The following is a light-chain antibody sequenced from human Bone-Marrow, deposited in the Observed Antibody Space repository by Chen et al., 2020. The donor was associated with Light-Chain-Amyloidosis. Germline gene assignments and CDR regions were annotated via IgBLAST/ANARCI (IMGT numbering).Light chain of an antibody. Sequence: DIVMTHAPDSLAVSLGERANINCKSSQSVLYSSNNKNYLAWFQQKPGQPPKLLISWASTRESGVPDRFSGSASGTDFTLTISSLQAEDVAVYYCQQYLSAPYTFGQGTKLEIK. V-gene: IGKV4-1*01. CDR3: QQYLSAPYT. CDR1: QSVLYSSNNKNY. CDR2: WAS. J-gene: IGKJ2*01.